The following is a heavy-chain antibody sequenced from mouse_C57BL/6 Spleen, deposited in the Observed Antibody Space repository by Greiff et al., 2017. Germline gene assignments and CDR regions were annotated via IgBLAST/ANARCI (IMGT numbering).Heavy chain of an antibody. J-gene: IGHJ4*01. CDR2: ISSGGDYI. CDR1: GFTFSSYA. CDR3: TRDYYAMDY. V-gene: IGHV5-9-1*02. Sequence: EVKLMESGEGLVKPGGSLKLSCAASGFTFSSYAMSWVRQTPEKRLEWVAYISSGGDYIYYADTVKGRFTISRDNARNTLYLQMSSLKSENTAMYYCTRDYYAMDYWGQGTSVTVSS.